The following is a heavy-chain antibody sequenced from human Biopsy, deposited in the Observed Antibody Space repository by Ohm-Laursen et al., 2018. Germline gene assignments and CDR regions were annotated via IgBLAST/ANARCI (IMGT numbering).Heavy chain of an antibody. V-gene: IGHV3-48*03. CDR1: GFGFSDYD. J-gene: IGHJ6*02. CDR3: ARVGRTRVDGVYSYGMDV. D-gene: IGHD2-15*01. Sequence: SLRLSCSASGFGFSDYDMKWVRQAPGKGLEWVSYISSSASSMYYADSVKGRFTISRGNAKKSLYLQMNSLRAEDTAVYYCARVGRTRVDGVYSYGMDVWGQGTTVIVSS. CDR2: ISSSASSM.